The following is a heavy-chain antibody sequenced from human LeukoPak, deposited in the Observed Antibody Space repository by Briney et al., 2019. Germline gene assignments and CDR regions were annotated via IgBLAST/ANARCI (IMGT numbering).Heavy chain of an antibody. CDR2: IYYSGST. J-gene: IGHJ4*02. V-gene: IGHV4-59*01. CDR1: GGSIGNYY. Sequence: SETLSLTCTVSGGSIGNYYWSWIRQPPGKGLECLGYIYYSGSTNYNPSLKSRLTISLDTSKNQFSLKLGSVTAADTAVYYCARAGTNWSSGCYFDYWGQGALVTVSS. D-gene: IGHD1-1*01. CDR3: ARAGTNWSSGCYFDY.